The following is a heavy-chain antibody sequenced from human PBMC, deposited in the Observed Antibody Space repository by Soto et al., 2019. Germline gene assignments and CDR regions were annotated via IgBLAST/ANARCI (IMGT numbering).Heavy chain of an antibody. Sequence: QEQLQQWGAGLLKPSETLSLTSAVHSWSLSGYYWSWIRQPPGKGLEWIGDISHLGITNYNPSLKSLVTISVDTSKTHFSGKLTSVTAADSAAYYCARAQGGLRFPTRSTNWFDPCGQGTLVTVSS. CDR1: SWSLSGYY. V-gene: IGHV4-34*01. D-gene: IGHD3-16*01. CDR2: ISHLGIT. J-gene: IGHJ5*02. CDR3: ARAQGGLRFPTRSTNWFDP.